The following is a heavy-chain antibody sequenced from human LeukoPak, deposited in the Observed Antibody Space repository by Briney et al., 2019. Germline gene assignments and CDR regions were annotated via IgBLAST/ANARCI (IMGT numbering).Heavy chain of an antibody. Sequence: GGSLRLSCAASGFTFSSYAMHWVRQAPGKGLEWVAVISYDGSNKYYADSVKGRFTISRDNSKNTLYLQMNSLRAEDTAVYYCAKDLTPYYYYYMDVWGKGTTVTVSS. J-gene: IGHJ6*03. CDR3: AKDLTPYYYYYMDV. CDR1: GFTFSSYA. CDR2: ISYDGSNK. V-gene: IGHV3-30-3*01.